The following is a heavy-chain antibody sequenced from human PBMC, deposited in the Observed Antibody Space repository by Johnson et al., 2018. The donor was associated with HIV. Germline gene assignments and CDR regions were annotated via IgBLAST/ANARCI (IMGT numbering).Heavy chain of an antibody. J-gene: IGHJ3*02. Sequence: QVQLLESGGGLVQPGGSLRLSCAASGFTLSDYYMSWIRQAPGKGLEWLSYISRSGSLTYYADSVEGRFTISRDSAKNSLYLQMNSLRAEDTAVYYCARGPTRFAAFDIWGQGTMVTVSS. CDR2: ISRSGSLT. CDR3: ARGPTRFAAFDI. V-gene: IGHV3-11*01. D-gene: IGHD3-10*01. CDR1: GFTLSDYY.